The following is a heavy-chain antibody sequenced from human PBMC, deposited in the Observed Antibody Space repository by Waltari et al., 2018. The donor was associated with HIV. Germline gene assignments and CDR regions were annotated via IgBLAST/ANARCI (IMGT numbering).Heavy chain of an antibody. CDR2: IKQDGSKK. CDR3: ARENIQPWEVGEGMDV. D-gene: IGHD5-18*01. V-gene: IGHV3-7*01. J-gene: IGHJ6*02. CDR1: GFTFNAFW. Sequence: EMQLVQSGGGLAQPGGSLSLSCAASGFTFNAFWMSWVRQAPGKGLEWVANIKQDGSKKYHVDSVKGRFTISRDNAKNSLYLQMNSLRVEDTAIYYCARENIQPWEVGEGMDVWGQGSAVTVSS.